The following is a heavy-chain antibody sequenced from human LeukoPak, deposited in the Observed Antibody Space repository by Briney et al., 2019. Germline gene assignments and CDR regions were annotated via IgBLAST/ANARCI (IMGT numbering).Heavy chain of an antibody. CDR2: ISGSGGST. V-gene: IGHV3-23*01. D-gene: IGHD5-12*01. Sequence: GGSLRLSCAASGFTFSSYAMSWVRQAPGKGLEWVSAISGSGGSTYYADSVKGRFTISRDNSKNTLYLQMNSLRAEDTAVYYCAKDLPLRGAPDYYFDYGCQGTLVTVSS. CDR3: AKDLPLRGAPDYYFDY. J-gene: IGHJ4*02. CDR1: GFTFSSYA.